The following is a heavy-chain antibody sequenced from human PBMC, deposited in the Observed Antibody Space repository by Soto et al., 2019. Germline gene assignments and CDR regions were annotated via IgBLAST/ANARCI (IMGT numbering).Heavy chain of an antibody. CDR1: GYTFTSYG. Sequence: GASVKVSCKASGYTFTSYGISWVRQAPGQGLEWMGWISAYNGNTNYAQKLQGRVTMTTDTSTSTAYMELRSLRSDDTAVYYCARGVGVLEWLPHAFDYWGQGTLVTVSS. V-gene: IGHV1-18*01. CDR3: ARGVGVLEWLPHAFDY. D-gene: IGHD3-3*01. J-gene: IGHJ4*02. CDR2: ISAYNGNT.